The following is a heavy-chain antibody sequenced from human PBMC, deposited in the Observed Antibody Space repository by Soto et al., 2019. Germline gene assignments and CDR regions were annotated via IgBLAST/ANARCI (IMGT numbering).Heavy chain of an antibody. CDR1: GYSFTSYW. V-gene: IGHV5-51*01. Sequence: GESLKISCKGSGYSFTSYWIGWVRQMPGKGLEWMGIIYPGDSDTRYSPSFQGQVTISADKSISTAYLQWSSLKASDTAMYYCARVPAYYYDSSGYYYEPFDYWGQGTLVTVSS. CDR2: IYPGDSDT. D-gene: IGHD3-22*01. J-gene: IGHJ4*02. CDR3: ARVPAYYYDSSGYYYEPFDY.